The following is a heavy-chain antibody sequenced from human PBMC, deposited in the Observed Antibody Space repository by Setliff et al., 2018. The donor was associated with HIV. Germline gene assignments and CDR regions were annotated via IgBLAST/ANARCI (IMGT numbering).Heavy chain of an antibody. CDR3: ARARTWLQFTRFSLDY. V-gene: IGHV1-2*06. J-gene: IGHJ4*02. CDR2: INPNSDGT. Sequence: GASVKVSCKASGYTFTGYYMHWVRQAPGQGLEWMGRINPNSDGTNYAQKFQGRVTMPRATSINTIYMDLSRRTSDGTPVHYCARARTWLQFTRFSLDYWGQGTLVTVSS. D-gene: IGHD5-12*01. CDR1: GYTFTGYY.